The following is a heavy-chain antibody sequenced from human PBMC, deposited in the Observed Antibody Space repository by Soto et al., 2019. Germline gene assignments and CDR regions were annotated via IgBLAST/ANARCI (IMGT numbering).Heavy chain of an antibody. Sequence: QVQLVQSGAEVKKPGASVKVSCKASGYTFTSYDINWVRQATGQGLEWMGWMNPNSGNTGYAQRFQGRVTMTTNTSISTAYMELNSPRSEDTAVYYCARELTSRAVDYWGQGTLVTVSS. J-gene: IGHJ4*02. CDR3: ARELTSRAVDY. CDR1: GYTFTSYD. CDR2: MNPNSGNT. V-gene: IGHV1-8*01. D-gene: IGHD3-16*01.